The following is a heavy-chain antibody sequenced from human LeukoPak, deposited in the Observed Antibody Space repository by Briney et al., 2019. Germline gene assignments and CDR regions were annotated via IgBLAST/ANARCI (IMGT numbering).Heavy chain of an antibody. Sequence: GGSLRLSCAASGFTFSSYSMNWVRQAPGKGLEWVSSISSSSSYIYYADSVKGRFTISRDSSKNTLYLQMNSLRAEDTAVYYCAKDTRYYDSSGYYRLDYWGQGTLVTVSS. J-gene: IGHJ4*02. CDR1: GFTFSSYS. V-gene: IGHV3-21*04. CDR3: AKDTRYYDSSGYYRLDY. D-gene: IGHD3-22*01. CDR2: ISSSSSYI.